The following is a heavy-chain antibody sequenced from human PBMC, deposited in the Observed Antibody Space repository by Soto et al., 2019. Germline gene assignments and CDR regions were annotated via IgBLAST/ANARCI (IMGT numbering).Heavy chain of an antibody. D-gene: IGHD3-16*02. CDR1: GGTFSSYA. J-gene: IGHJ4*02. CDR3: ARSLDSYDYVWGSYRYTVFAY. CDR2: IIPIFGTA. Sequence: GASVKVSCKASGGTFSSYAISWVRQAPGQGLEWMGGIIPIFGTANYAQKFQGRVTITADESTSTAYMELSSLRSEDTAVYYCARSLDSYDYVWGSYRYTVFAYWGQGTLVTVSS. V-gene: IGHV1-69*13.